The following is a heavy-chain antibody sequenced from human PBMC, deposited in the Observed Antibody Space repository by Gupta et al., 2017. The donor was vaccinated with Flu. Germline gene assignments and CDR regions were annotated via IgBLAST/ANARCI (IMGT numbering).Heavy chain of an antibody. CDR2: FNPEDGKT. D-gene: IGHD3-3*01. J-gene: IGHJ4*02. CDR1: TLNEVT. Sequence: TLNEVTMHWVRQAPGKGLEWREGFNPEDGKTIYAQKLQGRFTMTEDTSTDTPYMELRSLRSGDTAVYYCATGITIFGVINNWGQGTLVTVSS. V-gene: IGHV1-24*01. CDR3: ATGITIFGVINN.